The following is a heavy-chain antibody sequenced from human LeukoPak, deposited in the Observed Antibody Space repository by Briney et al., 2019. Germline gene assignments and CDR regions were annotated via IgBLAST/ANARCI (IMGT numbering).Heavy chain of an antibody. CDR2: IYHSGST. Sequence: PSETLSLTCAVSGGSISSGGYSWSWLRQPPGKGLEWIGYIYHSGSTYYTPSPKSRVTISVDRSKNQCSLKLSSVTAAYTAMYYWAGSDWSGPHYWGQGTLVTVSS. CDR1: GGSISSGGYS. V-gene: IGHV4-30-2*01. CDR3: AGSDWSGPHY. D-gene: IGHD3-3*01. J-gene: IGHJ4*02.